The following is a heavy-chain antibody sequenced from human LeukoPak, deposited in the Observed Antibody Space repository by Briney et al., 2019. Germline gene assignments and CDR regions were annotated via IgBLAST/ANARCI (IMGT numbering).Heavy chain of an antibody. V-gene: IGHV4-39*07. Sequence: SETLSLTCTVSGGSISSSSYYWGWIRQPPGKGLEWIGSIYYSGSTYYNPSVKSRVTISVDRSKNQFSLKLSSVTAADTAVYYCARGYGKQQDYYYGMDVWGQGTTVTVSS. J-gene: IGHJ6*02. CDR3: ARGYGKQQDYYYGMDV. CDR2: IYYSGST. D-gene: IGHD6-13*01. CDR1: GGSISSSSYY.